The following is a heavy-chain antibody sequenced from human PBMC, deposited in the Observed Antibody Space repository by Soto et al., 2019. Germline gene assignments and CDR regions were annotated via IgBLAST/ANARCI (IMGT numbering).Heavy chain of an antibody. V-gene: IGHV1-18*01. D-gene: IGHD2-2*01. CDR3: ARDMDPHCSSSSCFGNWFDP. CDR2: ISAYNGDT. J-gene: IGHJ5*02. Sequence: ASVKVSCKASGYTFPNYGVSWVRQAPGQGLEWMGWISAYNGDTIYAQKVQGRVTMTTDTSTSTAYMDLRSLRSDDTAVYYCARDMDPHCSSSSCFGNWFDPWGQETLVTVSS. CDR1: GYTFPNYG.